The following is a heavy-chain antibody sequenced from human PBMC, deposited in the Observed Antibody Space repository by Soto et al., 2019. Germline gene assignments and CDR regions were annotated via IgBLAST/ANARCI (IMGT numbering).Heavy chain of an antibody. CDR3: ARDATTYNYYYYYGMDV. CDR1: GYTFTSYG. V-gene: IGHV1-18*01. J-gene: IGHJ6*02. Sequence: ASVKVSCKASGYTFTSYGISWVRQAPGQGLEWMGWLSAYNGNTNYAQKLQGRVTMTTDTSTSTAYMELRSLRSDDTAVYYCARDATTYNYYYYYGMDVWGQGTTVTVSS. D-gene: IGHD5-12*01. CDR2: LSAYNGNT.